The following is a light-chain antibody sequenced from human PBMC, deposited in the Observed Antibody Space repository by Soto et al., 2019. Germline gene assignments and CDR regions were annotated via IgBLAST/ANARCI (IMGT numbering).Light chain of an antibody. J-gene: IGKJ3*01. CDR2: AAS. CDR1: QGISNY. CDR3: QKYNSAPRT. V-gene: IGKV1-27*01. Sequence: IQITQSPSSLSASVGDRGTITCRASQGISNYLAWYQQKPGKVPKLLIYAASTLQSGVPSRFSGSGSGTDFTLTISGLQPEDVATYYCQKYNSAPRTFGPGTKVDIK.